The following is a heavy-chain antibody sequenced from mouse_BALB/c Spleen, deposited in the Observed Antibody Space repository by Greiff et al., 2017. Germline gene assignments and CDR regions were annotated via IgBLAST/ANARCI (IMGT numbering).Heavy chain of an antibody. CDR1: GFTFSNYW. J-gene: IGHJ3*01. CDR2: IRLKSNNYAT. D-gene: IGHD1-1*01. CDR3: TRQVTTVVPFAY. V-gene: IGHV6-6*02. Sequence: EVKVVESGGGLVQPGGSMKLSCVASGFTFSNYWMNWVRQSPEKGLEWVAEIRLKSNNYATHYAESVKGRFTISRDDSKSSVYLQMNNLRAEDTGIYYCTRQVTTVVPFAYWGQGTLVTVSA.